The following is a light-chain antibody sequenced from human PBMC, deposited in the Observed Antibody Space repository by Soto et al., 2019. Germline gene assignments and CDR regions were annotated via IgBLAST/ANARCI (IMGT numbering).Light chain of an antibody. Sequence: QSVLTQPPSASGTPGQRVTISCSGSSSNIGRNTVNWYQQLPGTAPKLLIYSNNQRPSGVPDRFSDSKSGTSASLAISGLQSEDEADYYCAVWDDYLNAWVFGGGTQLTVL. CDR3: AVWDDYLNAWV. J-gene: IGLJ3*02. V-gene: IGLV1-44*01. CDR2: SNN. CDR1: SSNIGRNT.